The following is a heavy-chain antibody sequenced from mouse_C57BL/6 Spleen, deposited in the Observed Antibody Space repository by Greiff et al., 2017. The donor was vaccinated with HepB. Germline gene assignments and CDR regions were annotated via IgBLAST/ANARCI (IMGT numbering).Heavy chain of an antibody. D-gene: IGHD2-4*01. V-gene: IGHV1-81*01. Sequence: QVQLQQSGAELARPGASVKLSCKASGYTFTSYGISWVKQRTGQGLEWIGEIYPRSGNTYYNEKFKGKATLTADKSSSTAYMELRSLTSEDSAVYFCARGASTMITTRFYYAMDYWGQGTSVTVSS. J-gene: IGHJ4*01. CDR2: IYPRSGNT. CDR3: ARGASTMITTRFYYAMDY. CDR1: GYTFTSYG.